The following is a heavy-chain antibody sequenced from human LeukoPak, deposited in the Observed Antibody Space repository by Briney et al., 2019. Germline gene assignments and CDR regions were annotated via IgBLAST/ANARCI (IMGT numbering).Heavy chain of an antibody. CDR3: ARDFGDSAAGYSSGWFYY. CDR1: GYSFTDYY. CDR2: INPTSGVT. Sequence: GASVNVSCKTSGYSFTDYYMHWVRQAPGQGLEWMGWINPTSGVTFYAQKFHGRVTLTRDTSISTAYMELSRLRSDDTAVYYCARDFGDSAAGYSSGWFYYWGQGTLVTVSS. V-gene: IGHV1-2*02. D-gene: IGHD6-19*01. J-gene: IGHJ4*02.